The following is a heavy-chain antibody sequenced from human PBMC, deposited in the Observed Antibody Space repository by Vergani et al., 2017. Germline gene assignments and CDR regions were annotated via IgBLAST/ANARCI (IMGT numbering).Heavy chain of an antibody. CDR3: TKGSVYYHDSAGHGYDPYTGFDL. Sequence: EVQLLESGGGLVQPGGSLRLSCAASGFTFSTYAMTWVRQAPGKGLEWVSGISWNSGAVDYADSVRGRFTISRDNAKNSLFLEMNSLRFEDTAVYFCTKGSVYYHDSAGHGYDPYTGFDLWGQGTLVTVSS. CDR2: ISWNSGAV. CDR1: GFTFSTYA. D-gene: IGHD5-12*01. J-gene: IGHJ3*01. V-gene: IGHV3-9*01.